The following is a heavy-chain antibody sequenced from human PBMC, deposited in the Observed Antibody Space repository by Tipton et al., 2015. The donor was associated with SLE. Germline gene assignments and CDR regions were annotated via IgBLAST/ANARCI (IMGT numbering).Heavy chain of an antibody. Sequence: TLSLTCTVSGGSISGYYWSWVRQPAGKGLEWIGRIYTSASTIYNPSLKSRVTLSSDTSKNQFSLRVRSVTAADTAVYYCAREDVGVMVEASFDIWGQGTVVTVSS. D-gene: IGHD2-15*01. CDR1: GGSISGYY. CDR3: AREDVGVMVEASFDI. V-gene: IGHV4-4*07. J-gene: IGHJ3*02. CDR2: IYTSAST.